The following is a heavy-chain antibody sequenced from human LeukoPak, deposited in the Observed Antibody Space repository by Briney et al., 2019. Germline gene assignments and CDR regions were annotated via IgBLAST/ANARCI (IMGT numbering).Heavy chain of an antibody. CDR3: ARGPSVYSSSWYGNY. J-gene: IGHJ4*02. D-gene: IGHD6-13*01. CDR1: GGSISSSSYY. Sequence: PSETLSLTCTVSGGSISSSSYYWGWIRQPPGKGLEWIGSIYYSGSTNYNPSLKSRVTISLDTSENQFSLKLNSVTAADTAVYYCARGPSVYSSSWYGNYWGQGTLVTVSS. CDR2: IYYSGST. V-gene: IGHV4-39*07.